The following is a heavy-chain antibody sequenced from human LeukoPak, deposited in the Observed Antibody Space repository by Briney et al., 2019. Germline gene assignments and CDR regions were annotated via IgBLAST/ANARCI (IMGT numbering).Heavy chain of an antibody. Sequence: GASVKVSCKASGYTLTGYYMHWVRQAPGQGLEWMGWINPNSGGTNYAQKFRGRVTMTRDTSISTAYMELGRLRSDDTAVYYCARDIISGSSWYGYWGLGTLVTVSS. V-gene: IGHV1-2*02. D-gene: IGHD6-13*01. CDR1: GYTLTGYY. CDR2: INPNSGGT. J-gene: IGHJ4*02. CDR3: ARDIISGSSWYGY.